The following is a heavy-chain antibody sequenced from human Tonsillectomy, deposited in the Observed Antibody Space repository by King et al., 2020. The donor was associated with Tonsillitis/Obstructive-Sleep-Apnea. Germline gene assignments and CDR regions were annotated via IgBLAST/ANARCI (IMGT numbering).Heavy chain of an antibody. J-gene: IGHJ4*02. CDR1: GYNFTNYW. CDR3: ARADCSSTSCYTLDS. Sequence: VQLVQSGAEVKKPGESLRISCKGSGYNFTNYWINWVRQMPGKGLEWMGRIDPSDSYTNYSPSFQGHVTIAADRSISTAFLQWISLKASDTALYYCARADCSSTSCYTLDSWGQGTLVTVSS. D-gene: IGHD2-2*02. V-gene: IGHV5-10-1*01. CDR2: IDPSDSYT.